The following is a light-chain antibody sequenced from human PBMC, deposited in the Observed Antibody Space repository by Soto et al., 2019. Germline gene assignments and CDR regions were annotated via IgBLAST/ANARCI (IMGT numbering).Light chain of an antibody. CDR3: SSYTSSSTPV. V-gene: IGLV2-14*01. Sequence: QSVLTLPASVSVSPGQSITVSCTGTSSDVGGYNYVSWYQQHPGKAPKLMIYEVSNRPSGVSNRFSGSKSGNTASLTISGLQAEDEADYYCSSYTSSSTPVFGTGTKVTVL. J-gene: IGLJ1*01. CDR1: SSDVGGYNY. CDR2: EVS.